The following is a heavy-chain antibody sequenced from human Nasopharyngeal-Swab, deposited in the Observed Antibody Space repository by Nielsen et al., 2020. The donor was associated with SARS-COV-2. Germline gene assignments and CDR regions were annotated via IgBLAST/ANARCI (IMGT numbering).Heavy chain of an antibody. Sequence: GESLKISCAASGFTFSSYWMHWVRQAPGKGPVWVSRINSDGSSTSYADSVKGRFTISRDNAKNTLYLQMNSLRAEDTAVYYCAREGVGYYDSSGYYLWGQGTLVTVSS. D-gene: IGHD3-22*01. CDR2: INSDGSST. CDR1: GFTFSSYW. V-gene: IGHV3-74*01. J-gene: IGHJ4*02. CDR3: AREGVGYYDSSGYYL.